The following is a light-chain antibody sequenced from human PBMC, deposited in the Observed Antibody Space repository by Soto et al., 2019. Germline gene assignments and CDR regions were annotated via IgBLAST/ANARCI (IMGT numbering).Light chain of an antibody. Sequence: DIQMTQSPSTLSASVGDRVTITCRASQSISSWLAWYQQKPGKAPKLLINDASSLESGVPSRFSGSGSGTEFTLTISSLQPDDFATYYCQQYNSYSGYTFGQGTKLEIK. V-gene: IGKV1-5*01. CDR3: QQYNSYSGYT. CDR1: QSISSW. CDR2: DAS. J-gene: IGKJ2*01.